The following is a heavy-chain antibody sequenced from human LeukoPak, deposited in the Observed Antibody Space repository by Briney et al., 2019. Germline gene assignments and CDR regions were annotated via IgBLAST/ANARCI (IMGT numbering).Heavy chain of an antibody. CDR3: ARELMTTMTTVDD. CDR2: INPNSSVT. CDR1: GYTFTGYN. J-gene: IGHJ4*02. V-gene: IGHV1-2*02. Sequence: GPSVNVSCKASGYTFTGYNIPWVRQAPRPGLKWMGWINPNSSVTAYAQRFQGRVTMTRDTSINTAYMDLSRLTSDDTAVYYCARELMTTMTTVDDWGQGTLVTVSS. D-gene: IGHD4-17*01.